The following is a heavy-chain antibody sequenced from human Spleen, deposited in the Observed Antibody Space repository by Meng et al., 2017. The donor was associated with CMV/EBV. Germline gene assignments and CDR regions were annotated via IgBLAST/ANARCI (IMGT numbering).Heavy chain of an antibody. V-gene: IGHV3-7*04. D-gene: IGHD6-13*01. J-gene: IGHJ6*02. CDR2: MNQDGSLK. CDR3: ARVAAAGRGMDV. CDR1: EFTLSSLW. Sequence: ETLSLTCAASEFTLSSLWMPWVRQAPGEGLEWVANMNQDGSLKSYVDSVKGRFTISRDNAKNSLFVQMTSLRAEDTAVYDCARVAAAGRGMDVWGQGTTVTVSS.